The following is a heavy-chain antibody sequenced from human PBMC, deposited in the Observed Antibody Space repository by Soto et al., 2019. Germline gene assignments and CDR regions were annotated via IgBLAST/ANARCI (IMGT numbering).Heavy chain of an antibody. CDR3: AHSPCSGGTCYLFDY. Sequence: ITLKESGPTLLKPTQTLTLTCTVSGFSLSTSGVGVGWIRQPPGKSLEWLALIYWDDVQRYNPSLKTRLTITKDDSRSQVVLTMTNMDPVDTATYYCAHSPCSGGTCYLFDYWGQGALVTVSS. CDR2: IYWDDVQ. V-gene: IGHV2-5*02. J-gene: IGHJ4*02. D-gene: IGHD2-15*01. CDR1: GFSLSTSGVG.